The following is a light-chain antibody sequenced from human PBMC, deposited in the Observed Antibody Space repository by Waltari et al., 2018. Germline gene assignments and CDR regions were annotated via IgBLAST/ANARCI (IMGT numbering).Light chain of an antibody. CDR2: QDT. V-gene: IGLV3-1*01. J-gene: IGLJ2*01. Sequence: SFDLTQPPSVSVSPGQTASITCSGDKLGDTYASWYQQRPGQAPVLVIYQDTKRPAGIPERFSGSNSGNPATLTISGTQAMDEADYYCQAWDTRTAVFGGGTKLTVL. CDR3: QAWDTRTAV. CDR1: KLGDTY.